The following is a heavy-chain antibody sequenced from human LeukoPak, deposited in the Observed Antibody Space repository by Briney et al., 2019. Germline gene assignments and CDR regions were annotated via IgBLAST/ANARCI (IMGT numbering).Heavy chain of an antibody. V-gene: IGHV1-69*05. J-gene: IGHJ4*02. Sequence: LVKASCKASGGTFSSYAISWVRQAPGQGLEWMGRIIPIFGTANYAQKFQGRVTITTDESTSTAYMELSSLRSEDTAVYYCARGYSGYVLDYWGQGTLVTVSS. CDR2: IIPIFGTA. CDR3: ARGYSGYVLDY. D-gene: IGHD5-12*01. CDR1: GGTFSSYA.